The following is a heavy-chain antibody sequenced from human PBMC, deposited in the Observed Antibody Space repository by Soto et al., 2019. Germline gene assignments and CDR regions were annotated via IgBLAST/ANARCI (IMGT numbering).Heavy chain of an antibody. CDR2: ISSSSSYT. CDR1: GFTFSDYY. D-gene: IGHD5-12*01. CDR3: ARDQSWGYGGYV. J-gene: IGHJ4*02. V-gene: IGHV3-11*05. Sequence: QVQLVESGGGLVKPGGSLRLSCAASGFTFSDYYMSWIRQAPGKGLEWVSYISSSSSYTNYADSVKGRFTISRDNAKNSLYLQMNGLRAEDTAVYYCARDQSWGYGGYVWGQGTLVTVSS.